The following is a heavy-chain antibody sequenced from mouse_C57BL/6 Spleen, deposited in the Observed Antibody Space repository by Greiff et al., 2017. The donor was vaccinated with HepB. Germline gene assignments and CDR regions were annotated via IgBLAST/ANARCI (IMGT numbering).Heavy chain of an antibody. J-gene: IGHJ2*01. CDR3: ARVTTVVATGYFDY. CDR1: GYTFTSYW. D-gene: IGHD1-1*01. Sequence: VQLQQPGAELVMPGASVKLSCKASGYTFTSYWMHWVKQRPGQGLEWIGEIDPSDSYTNYNQKFKGKSTLTVDKSSSTAYRQLSSLTSEDSAVYYCARVTTVVATGYFDYWGQGTTLTVSS. V-gene: IGHV1-69*01. CDR2: IDPSDSYT.